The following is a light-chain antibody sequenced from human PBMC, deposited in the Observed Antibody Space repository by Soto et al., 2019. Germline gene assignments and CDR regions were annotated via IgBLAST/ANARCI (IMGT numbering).Light chain of an antibody. CDR3: HQRQYWPPIT. CDR1: QSVSNNY. Sequence: EIVLTQSPGTLSLSPGERATLSCRGIQSVSNNYLAWYQQKPGQAPRLLIYDASNRATGIPARFSGSGSGTDFTLTISRLEPEDFAVYYCHQRQYWPPITFGQGTRLEIK. V-gene: IGKV3D-20*02. CDR2: DAS. J-gene: IGKJ5*01.